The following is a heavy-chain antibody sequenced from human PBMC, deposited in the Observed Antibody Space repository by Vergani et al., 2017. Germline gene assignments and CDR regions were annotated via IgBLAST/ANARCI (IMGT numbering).Heavy chain of an antibody. Sequence: QLQLQESGPGLVKPSETLSLICTVSGGSINPSSPFWGWIRQSPGKGLEWIGSINYVGRTYYIPSLQSRATVFVDTSNNQFSLNLTSVTAADTAVYYCARGGGDNWYFGLWGRGTLVTVSS. CDR3: ARGGGDNWYFGL. CDR2: INYVGRT. CDR1: GGSINPSSPF. V-gene: IGHV4-39*01. J-gene: IGHJ2*01. D-gene: IGHD3-16*01.